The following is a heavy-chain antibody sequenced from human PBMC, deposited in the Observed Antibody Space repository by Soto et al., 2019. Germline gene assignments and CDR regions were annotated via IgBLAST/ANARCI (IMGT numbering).Heavy chain of an antibody. D-gene: IGHD2-21*01. J-gene: IGHJ4*02. CDR1: GGTFSSYA. V-gene: IGHV1-69*13. Sequence: ASVKVSCKASGGTFSSYAISGVRQAPGQGLEWMAGIIPIFGTANYAQKFQGRVTITADESTSTAYMELSSLRSEDTAVYYCARGPHLVASRREYWGRGTLVTVCS. CDR2: IIPIFGTA. CDR3: ARGPHLVASRREY.